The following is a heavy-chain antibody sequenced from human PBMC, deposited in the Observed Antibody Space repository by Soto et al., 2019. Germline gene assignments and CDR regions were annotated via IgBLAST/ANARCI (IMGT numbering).Heavy chain of an antibody. CDR3: AATYYYDSSGPRNAFDI. J-gene: IGHJ3*02. CDR2: IIPDFGEA. V-gene: IGHV1-24*01. Sequence: ASVKVSCKVSGYTLTELSMHWVRQAPGKGLEWMGGIIPDFGEANYAQKFQGRVTITADESTSTAYMELSSLRSEDTAVYYCAATYYYDSSGPRNAFDIWGQGTMVTVSS. D-gene: IGHD3-22*01. CDR1: GYTLTELS.